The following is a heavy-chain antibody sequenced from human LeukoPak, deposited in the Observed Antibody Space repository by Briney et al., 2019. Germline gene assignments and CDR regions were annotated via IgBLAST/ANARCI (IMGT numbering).Heavy chain of an antibody. Sequence: SETLSLTCTVSGGSISSYYWSWIRQPPGKGLDWIGYIYYSGSTNYNPSLKSRVTISVDTSKNQFSLKLSSVTAADTAVYYCARDSPIAAAGFFHAFDIWGQGTMVTVSS. CDR3: ARDSPIAAAGFFHAFDI. CDR1: GGSISSYY. J-gene: IGHJ3*02. CDR2: IYYSGST. D-gene: IGHD6-13*01. V-gene: IGHV4-59*01.